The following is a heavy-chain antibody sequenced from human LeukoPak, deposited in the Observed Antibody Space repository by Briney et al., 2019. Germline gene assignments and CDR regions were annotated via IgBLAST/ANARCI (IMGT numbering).Heavy chain of an antibody. CDR1: GYSFTTYA. J-gene: IGHJ4*02. CDR2: INTNTGTP. V-gene: IGHV7-4-1*01. D-gene: IGHD6-19*01. Sequence: GASVKVSCKASGYSFTTYAINWVRQAPGQGLEWMGWINTNTGTPTYAQGFTGRIVFSLDTSVSTAYLQISSLKAEDTAVYYCARGRGSGWHYVDYWVQGTLVTVCS. CDR3: ARGRGSGWHYVDY.